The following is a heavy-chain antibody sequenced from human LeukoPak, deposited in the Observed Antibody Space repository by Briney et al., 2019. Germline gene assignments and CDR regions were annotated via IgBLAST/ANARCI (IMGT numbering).Heavy chain of an antibody. J-gene: IGHJ5*02. CDR3: ARDRTSGYNWFDP. V-gene: IGHV1-2*02. D-gene: IGHD3-22*01. CDR1: GYTFTGYY. CDR2: IYPNSGDT. Sequence: VASVKVSCKASGYTFTGYYMHWVRLAPGQGLEWTGWIYPNSGDTNYAQKFQGRVTMTRDTSISTAYMELRRLTSDDTAMYYCARDRTSGYNWFDPWGQGTLVTVSS.